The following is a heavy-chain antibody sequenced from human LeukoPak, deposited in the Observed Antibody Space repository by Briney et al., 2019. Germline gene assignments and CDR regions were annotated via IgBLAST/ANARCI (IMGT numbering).Heavy chain of an antibody. CDR3: ARGSVNYCSSTSCSGAFDI. J-gene: IGHJ3*02. D-gene: IGHD2-2*01. V-gene: IGHV4-34*01. CDR2: INHSGST. Sequence: PSETLSLTCAVYGGSFSGYYWSWIRQPPGKGLEWIGEINHSGSTNYNPSPKSRVTISVDTSKNQFSLKLSSVTAADTAMYYCARGSVNYCSSTSCSGAFDIWGQGTMVTVSS. CDR1: GGSFSGYY.